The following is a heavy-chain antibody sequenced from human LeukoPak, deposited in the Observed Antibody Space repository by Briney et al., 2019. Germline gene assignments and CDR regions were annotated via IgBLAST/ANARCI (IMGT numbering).Heavy chain of an antibody. CDR2: ISYDGSNK. V-gene: IGHV3-30*18. D-gene: IGHD4-17*01. CDR3: AKNRDYVSFDY. J-gene: IGHJ4*02. CDR1: GFTFSSYG. Sequence: GGSLRLSCAASGFTFSSYGMHWVRQAPGKGLEWVAVISYDGSNKYYADSVKGRFTISRDNSKNTLYLQMNSLRAEDTAVYYCAKNRDYVSFDYWGQGTLVTVSS.